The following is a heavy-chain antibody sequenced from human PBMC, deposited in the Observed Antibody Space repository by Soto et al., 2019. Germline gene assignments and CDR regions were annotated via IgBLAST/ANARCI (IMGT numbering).Heavy chain of an antibody. CDR2: ISSNGGST. CDR1: GFTFSSYA. V-gene: IGHV3-64*01. D-gene: IGHD2-2*01. CDR3: ARGTSVVVGADWFDP. Sequence: EVHLVESGGGLVQPGGSLRLSCAASGFTFSSYAMHWVRQAPGKGLEYVSAISSNGGSTYYANSVKGRFTISRDNSKNPLYLQLGSLRAEDMAVYYCARGTSVVVGADWFDPWGQGNIVTVSS. J-gene: IGHJ5*02.